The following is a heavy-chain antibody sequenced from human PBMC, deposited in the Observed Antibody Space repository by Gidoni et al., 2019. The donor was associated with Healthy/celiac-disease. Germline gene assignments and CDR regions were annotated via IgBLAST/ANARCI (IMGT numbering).Heavy chain of an antibody. CDR1: GFTFSSYT. CDR3: VTTHITFGGVSVGPLFDY. V-gene: IGHV3-64D*08. D-gene: IGHD3-16*02. CDR2: ISSNGGST. Sequence: EVQLVASGGSLVQPGGSLRLSCSAAGFTFSSYTMHGVRQAPGKGLEYVSAISSNGGSTYYADSVKCRFTISRDNSKNTLYLQMSSLRAEDTAVYYCVTTHITFGGVSVGPLFDYWGQGTLVTVSS. J-gene: IGHJ4*02.